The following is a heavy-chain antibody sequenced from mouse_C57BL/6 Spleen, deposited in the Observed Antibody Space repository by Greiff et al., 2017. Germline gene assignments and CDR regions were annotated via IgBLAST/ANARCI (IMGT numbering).Heavy chain of an antibody. CDR2: IHPNSGST. J-gene: IGHJ4*01. Sequence: QVQLQQPGAELVKPGASVKLSCKASGYTFTSYWMHWVKQRPGQGLEWIGMIHPNSGSTNYNEKFKSKATLTVDKSSSTAYMQLSSLTSEDSAVYYCARETGYGLYYYAMGDWGQGTSVTVSS. D-gene: IGHD1-1*02. V-gene: IGHV1-64*01. CDR3: ARETGYGLYYYAMGD. CDR1: GYTFTSYW.